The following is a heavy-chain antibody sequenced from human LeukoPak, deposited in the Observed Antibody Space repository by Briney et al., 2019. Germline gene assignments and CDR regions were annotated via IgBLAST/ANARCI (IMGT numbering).Heavy chain of an antibody. CDR1: GFTFDDYT. D-gene: IGHD3-9*01. CDR2: ISWDGGST. CDR3: ARVLRYFDWLFVFDY. J-gene: IGHJ4*02. Sequence: PGGSLRLSCAASGFTFDDYTMHWVRQAPGKGLKWVSLISWDGGSTYYADSVKGRFTISRDNSKNSLYLQMSSLRAEDTAVYYCARVLRYFDWLFVFDYWGQGTLVTVSS. V-gene: IGHV3-43*01.